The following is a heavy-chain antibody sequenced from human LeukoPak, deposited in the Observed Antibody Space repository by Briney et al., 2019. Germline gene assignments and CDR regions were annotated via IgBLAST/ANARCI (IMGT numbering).Heavy chain of an antibody. V-gene: IGHV1-69*04. CDR3: AREMNSSGYAI. CDR2: IIHIFGIA. Sequence: SVKLSCKASGDTFSSHAISWVRQPPGQGLVWMGRIIHIFGIANCAQKLQGRVTITADKSTSTAYIELSSLGSEDTAVYYCAREMNSSGYAIWGQGTLVTVSS. CDR1: GDTFSSHA. D-gene: IGHD3-22*01. J-gene: IGHJ4*02.